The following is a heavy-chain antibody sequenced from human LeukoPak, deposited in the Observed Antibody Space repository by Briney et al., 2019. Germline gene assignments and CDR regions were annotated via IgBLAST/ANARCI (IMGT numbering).Heavy chain of an antibody. CDR1: GSTFSGYS. CDR3: ARDLLTAGAGIIDS. CDR2: ISSTSSYI. J-gene: IGHJ4*02. Sequence: PGGPLRPSCAASGSTFSGYSKNWCRQAPGKGVEWVSSISSTSSYIYYADSVRGRFTISRDNAKNSLYLQMNSLRAEDTAVYYCARDLLTAGAGIIDSWGQGTLVTVSS. D-gene: IGHD6-19*01. V-gene: IGHV3-21*01.